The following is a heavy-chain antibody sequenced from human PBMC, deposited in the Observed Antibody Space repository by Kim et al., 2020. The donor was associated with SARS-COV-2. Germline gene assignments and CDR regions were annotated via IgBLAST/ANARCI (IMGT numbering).Heavy chain of an antibody. CDR3: ARGRRVVGTFDY. Sequence: SETLSLTCAVYGGSFSGYYWSWIRQPPGKGLEWIGEINHSGSTNYNPSLKSRVTISVDTSKNQFSLKLSSVTAADTAVYYCARGRRVVGTFDYWGQGTL. D-gene: IGHD5-12*01. CDR1: GGSFSGYY. J-gene: IGHJ4*02. CDR2: INHSGST. V-gene: IGHV4-34*01.